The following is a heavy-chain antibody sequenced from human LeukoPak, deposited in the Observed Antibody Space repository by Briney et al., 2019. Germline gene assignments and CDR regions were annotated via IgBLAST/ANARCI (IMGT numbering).Heavy chain of an antibody. CDR1: GFTFSDYY. J-gene: IGHJ4*02. V-gene: IGHV3-11*04. CDR2: ISSSGSTI. Sequence: GGSLRLSCAASGFTFSDYYMRWLRQAPGKGVEGVSYISSSGSTIYYADSVKGRFTISRDNAKNSLYLQMNSLRAEDTAVYYCARWRRSGSYTGFDYWGQGTLVTVSS. D-gene: IGHD1-26*01. CDR3: ARWRRSGSYTGFDY.